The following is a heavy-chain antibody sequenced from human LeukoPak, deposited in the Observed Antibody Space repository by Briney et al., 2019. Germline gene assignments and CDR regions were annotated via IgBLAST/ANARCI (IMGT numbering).Heavy chain of an antibody. CDR2: IYSGGST. V-gene: IGHV3-66*02. D-gene: IGHD4-11*01. J-gene: IGHJ4*02. CDR3: AREGHYSNYFDY. CDR1: GFTVSSNY. Sequence: GGSLRLSCAASGFTVSSNYMTWVRQAPGKGLGWVSIIYSGGSTYYADSVKGRFTISRDNSKNTLYLQMNSMRAEDTAVYYCAREGHYSNYFDYWGQGTLVTVSS.